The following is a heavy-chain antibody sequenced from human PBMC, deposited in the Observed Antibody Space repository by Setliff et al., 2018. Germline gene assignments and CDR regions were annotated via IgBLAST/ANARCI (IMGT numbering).Heavy chain of an antibody. CDR1: GDSITTNNYF. J-gene: IGHJ4*02. CDR3: ARDNTMVGATDY. D-gene: IGHD1-26*01. V-gene: IGHV4-39*07. CDR2: SNHGGST. Sequence: SETLSLTCSVSGDSITTNNYFWSWIRQTQGKGLEWIGESNHGGSTTYHPSLKSRLTMSVDTSKNQFSLKLAAVTAADTAVYFCARDNTMVGATDYWGLGTLVTVSS.